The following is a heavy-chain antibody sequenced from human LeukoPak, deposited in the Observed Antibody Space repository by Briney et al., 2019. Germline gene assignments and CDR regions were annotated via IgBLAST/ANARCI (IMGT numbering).Heavy chain of an antibody. D-gene: IGHD4-17*01. V-gene: IGHV3-23*01. CDR3: GRDPNGDYIGAFEFQR. CDR2: IRGSGAGT. Sequence: GGCLRLSCAASGFTFSNYAMVWVRQAPGKGLEWVSAIRGSGAGTHYADSVKGRFTISRDNSKNILYLQMNSLRGEDTALYYCGRDPNGDYIGAFEFQRWGQGTLVTVSS. CDR1: GFTFSNYA. J-gene: IGHJ1*01.